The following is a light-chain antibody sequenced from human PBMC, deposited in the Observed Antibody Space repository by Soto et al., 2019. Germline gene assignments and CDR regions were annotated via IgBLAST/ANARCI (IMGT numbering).Light chain of an antibody. J-gene: IGKJ1*01. Sequence: IQLTQSPSSLSAAVGDRVTITCRASQGISSYLAWYQQKPGKAPKLLIYAASTLQSGVPSRFRGSRSGTEYAGTIRRLQPEEFGTYYWEYYNSYSDAFCQGTKVEVE. CDR1: QGISSY. CDR2: AAS. V-gene: IGKV1-9*01. CDR3: EYYNSYSDA.